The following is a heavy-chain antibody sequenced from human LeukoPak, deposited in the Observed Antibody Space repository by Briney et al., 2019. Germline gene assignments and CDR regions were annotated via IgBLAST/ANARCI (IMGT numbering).Heavy chain of an antibody. V-gene: IGHV1-2*06. CDR1: GYTFTNYY. CDR3: ARGGSGSGYLNYFDS. D-gene: IGHD3-10*01. Sequence: ASVKVSCKSSGYTFTNYYVHWVRQAPGQGLEWMGRINPSSGVTNYAQTFQGRVTMTRDTSITTAYMEVSGLTSDDTAVYYCARGGSGSGYLNYFDSWGQGTLVSVSS. CDR2: INPSSGVT. J-gene: IGHJ4*02.